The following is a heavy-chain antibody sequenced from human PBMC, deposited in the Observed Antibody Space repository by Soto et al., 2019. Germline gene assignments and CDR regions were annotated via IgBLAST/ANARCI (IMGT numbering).Heavy chain of an antibody. CDR1: GFTFSSYS. Sequence: EVQLVESGGGLVQPGGSLRLSCAASGFTFSSYSMNWVRQAPGKGLEWVSYISSSSSTIYYADSVKGRFTISRDNAKNSLYLQMNSLRAEDTAVYYRAREAVIAARPGFDYWGQGTLVTVSS. D-gene: IGHD6-6*01. CDR3: AREAVIAARPGFDY. V-gene: IGHV3-48*01. J-gene: IGHJ4*02. CDR2: ISSSSSTI.